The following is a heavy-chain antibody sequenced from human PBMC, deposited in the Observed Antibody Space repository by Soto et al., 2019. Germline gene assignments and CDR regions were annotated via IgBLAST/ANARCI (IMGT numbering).Heavy chain of an antibody. V-gene: IGHV1-69*01. Sequence: QVQLVQSGAEVKKPGSSVKVSCKASGGTFSSYAISWVRQAPGQGLEWMGGIIPIFGTANYAQTFQGRVTITADEPTSTAYMELSSLRSEDTAVYYCARAKDGYCSGCSCYNFDYWGQGTLVTVSS. CDR1: GGTFSSYA. CDR2: IIPIFGTA. CDR3: ARAKDGYCSGCSCYNFDY. D-gene: IGHD2-15*01. J-gene: IGHJ4*02.